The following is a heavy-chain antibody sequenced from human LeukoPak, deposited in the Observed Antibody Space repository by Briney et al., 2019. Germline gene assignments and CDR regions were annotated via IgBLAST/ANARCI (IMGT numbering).Heavy chain of an antibody. CDR1: GGSITNNNYY. D-gene: IGHD1-26*01. CDR3: ARERGRYFDY. V-gene: IGHV4-39*07. CDR2: LYYSGST. Sequence: SETLSLTCTVSGGSITNNNYYWDWIRQPPGKGLEWIGDLYYSGSTHYNPSLKSRVTISVDTSKNQFSLKLSSVTAADTAVYYCARERGRYFDYWGQGTLVTVSS. J-gene: IGHJ4*02.